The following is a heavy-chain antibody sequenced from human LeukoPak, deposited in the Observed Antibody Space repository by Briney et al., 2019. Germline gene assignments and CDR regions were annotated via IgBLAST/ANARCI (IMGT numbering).Heavy chain of an antibody. CDR3: ARDRGGSGWYEFES. Sequence: PGGSLRLSCGDSGFTFSTYWMSWVRQVPGKGLEWVASIKPDGSEKYYVDSVKGRFTISRDNAKNSLYLQLNSLRAEDTALFYCARDRGGSGWYEFESWGHGTLVSVSS. CDR2: IKPDGSEK. CDR1: GFTFSTYW. V-gene: IGHV3-7*01. D-gene: IGHD6-19*01. J-gene: IGHJ4*01.